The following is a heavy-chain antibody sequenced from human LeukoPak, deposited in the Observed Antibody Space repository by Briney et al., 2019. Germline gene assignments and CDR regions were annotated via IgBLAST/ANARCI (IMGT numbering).Heavy chain of an antibody. CDR2: ISAYNGNT. CDR3: ARDGYSSGWYGLVFDY. J-gene: IGHJ4*02. D-gene: IGHD6-19*01. CDR1: GGTLISYA. V-gene: IGHV1-18*01. Sequence: GASVKVSCKASGGTLISYAISWVRQAPGQGLEWMGWISAYNGNTNYAQKLQGRVTMTTDTSTSTAYMELRSLRSDDTAVYYCARDGYSSGWYGLVFDYWGQGTLVTVSS.